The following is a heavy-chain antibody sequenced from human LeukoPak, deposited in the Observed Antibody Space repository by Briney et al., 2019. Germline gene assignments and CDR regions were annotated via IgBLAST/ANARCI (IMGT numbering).Heavy chain of an antibody. CDR1: GLTFSGYG. CDR3: AKDWGYTTMVSYYFDY. D-gene: IGHD5-18*01. CDR2: IWYDGNNK. J-gene: IGHJ4*02. Sequence: GGSLRLSCAASGLTFSGYGMHWVRQAPDKGLEWVTVIWYDGNNKYYADSVKGRFTISRDNSKNTLYLQMNSLRAEDTAVYYCAKDWGYTTMVSYYFDYWGQGALVTVSS. V-gene: IGHV3-33*06.